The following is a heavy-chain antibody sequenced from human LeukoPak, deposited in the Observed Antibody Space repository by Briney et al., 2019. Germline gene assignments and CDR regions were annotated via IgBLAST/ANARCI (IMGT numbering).Heavy chain of an antibody. CDR1: GYTFTSYY. CDR2: INPSGGST. J-gene: IGHJ6*02. Sequence: ASVKVSCKASGYTFTSYYMHWVRQAPGQGLEWMGIINPSGGSTSYAQKFQGRVTMTRDTSTSTVYMELSSLRSEDTAVYYCASSIKYYDFSGPAAGYGMDVWGQGTTVTVSS. V-gene: IGHV1-46*01. D-gene: IGHD3-3*01. CDR3: ASSIKYYDFSGPAAGYGMDV.